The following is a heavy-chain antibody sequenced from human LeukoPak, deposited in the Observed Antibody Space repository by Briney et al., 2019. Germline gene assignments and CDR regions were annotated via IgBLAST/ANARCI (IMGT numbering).Heavy chain of an antibody. V-gene: IGHV3-53*01. Sequence: PGGSLRLSCTVSGFTVSSNSWSWVRQAPGKGLEWVSFIYSGGNTHYSDSVTGRFTISRDNSKNTLYLQMNRLRAEDTAIYYCATSRGYDSGYRALELPPSPVDWGQGTLVTVSS. D-gene: IGHD5-18*01. CDR2: IYSGGNT. CDR1: GFTVSSNS. CDR3: ATSRGYDSGYRALELPPSPVD. J-gene: IGHJ4*02.